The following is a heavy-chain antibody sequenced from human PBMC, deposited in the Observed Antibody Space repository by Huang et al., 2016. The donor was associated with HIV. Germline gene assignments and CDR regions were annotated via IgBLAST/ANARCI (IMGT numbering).Heavy chain of an antibody. Sequence: QIQLMQSGPELKQPGASVKVSCKASGYTFTSYGITWGRQAHGQGPEWMGGISASSGDTEYAQKFQGRVTLTTDTSTNIAYMELRSLRSDDTAKYYCARDPKYHRIGYYRQRRGIDIWGQGTMVIVSS. CDR3: ARDPKYHRIGYYRQRRGIDI. V-gene: IGHV1-18*01. CDR1: GYTFTSYG. CDR2: ISASSGDT. D-gene: IGHD3-22*01. J-gene: IGHJ3*02.